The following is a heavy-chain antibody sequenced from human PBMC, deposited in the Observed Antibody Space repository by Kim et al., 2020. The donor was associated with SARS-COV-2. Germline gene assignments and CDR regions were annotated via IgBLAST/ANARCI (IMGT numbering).Heavy chain of an antibody. CDR1: GGSFSGYY. CDR2: INHSGST. J-gene: IGHJ5*02. V-gene: IGHV4-34*01. Sequence: SETLSLTCAVYGGSFSGYYWSWIRQPPGKGLEWIGEINHSGSTNYNPSLKSRVTISVDTSKNQFSLKLSSVTAADTAVYYCARGVCTSCHEYNWFDPWGQGTLVTVSS. D-gene: IGHD2-2*01. CDR3: ARGVCTSCHEYNWFDP.